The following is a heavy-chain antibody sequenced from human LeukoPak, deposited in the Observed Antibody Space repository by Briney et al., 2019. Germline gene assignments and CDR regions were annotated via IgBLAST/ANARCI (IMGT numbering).Heavy chain of an antibody. CDR1: GFSFSSYG. CDR3: AKGMTTGD. D-gene: IGHD4-17*01. CDR2: ISSSSTI. V-gene: IGHV3-48*01. Sequence: GGSLRLSCAASGFSFSSYGMNWVRQAPGKGLEWVSFISSSSTIYYADSVKGRFTISRDNAKNSLYLQMNSLRVEDTAVYYCAKGMTTGDWGQGTLVTVSS. J-gene: IGHJ4*02.